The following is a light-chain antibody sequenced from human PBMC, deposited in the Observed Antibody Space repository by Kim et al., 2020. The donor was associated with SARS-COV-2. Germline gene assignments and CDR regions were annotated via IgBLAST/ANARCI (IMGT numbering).Light chain of an antibody. Sequence: QRVSISCTGSSSNIGAGYDVHWYQQLPGPAPKLLIYGNSNRPSGVPDRFSGSKSGTSASLAITGLQAEDEADYYCQSYDSSLSGVLFGGGTQLTVL. CDR3: QSYDSSLSGVL. CDR2: GNS. CDR1: SSNIGAGYD. V-gene: IGLV1-40*01. J-gene: IGLJ2*01.